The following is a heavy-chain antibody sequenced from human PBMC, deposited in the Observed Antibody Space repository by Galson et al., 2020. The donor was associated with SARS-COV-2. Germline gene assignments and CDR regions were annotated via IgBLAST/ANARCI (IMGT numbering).Heavy chain of an antibody. J-gene: IGHJ6*02. V-gene: IGHV3-21*01. CDR1: GFTFSSYS. CDR3: ARDASWAMFGMDV. D-gene: IGHD1-26*01. Sequence: GGYLRLSCAVSGFTFSSYSMNWVRQAPGKGLEWVSSISSSSDYIYYADSLKGRFTISRDNAKNSLSLQMNSLRAEDTAVYYCARDASWAMFGMDVGGLGTTVTVSS. CDR2: ISSSSDYI.